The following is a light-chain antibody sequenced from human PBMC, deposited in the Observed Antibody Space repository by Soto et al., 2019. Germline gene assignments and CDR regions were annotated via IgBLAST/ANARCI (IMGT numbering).Light chain of an antibody. CDR2: SAS. Sequence: IAMTQSPATLSVSPGERATISCRASQSISTELAWYQQIPGQPPRLLIYSASTRATGVPARFTGSGSGSEFTLTISGLQSEDFAIYYCQQGHNWPLSFGQGTRLEI. V-gene: IGKV3-15*01. CDR3: QQGHNWPLS. CDR1: QSISTE. J-gene: IGKJ2*01.